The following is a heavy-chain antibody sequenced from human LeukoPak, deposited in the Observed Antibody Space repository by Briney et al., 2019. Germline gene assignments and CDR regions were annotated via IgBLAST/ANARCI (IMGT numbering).Heavy chain of an antibody. D-gene: IGHD1-26*01. Sequence: GASVKVSCKASGYTFTSYAMHLVRQAPGQRLEWMGWINAGNGNTKYSQKFQGRVTITRDTSASTAYMELSSLRSEDTAVYYCASAGSYYRYYFDYWGQGTLVTVSS. CDR2: INAGNGNT. V-gene: IGHV1-3*01. CDR3: ASAGSYYRYYFDY. CDR1: GYTFTSYA. J-gene: IGHJ4*02.